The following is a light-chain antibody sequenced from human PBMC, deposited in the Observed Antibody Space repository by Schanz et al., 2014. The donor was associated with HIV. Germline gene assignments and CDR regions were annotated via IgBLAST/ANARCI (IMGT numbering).Light chain of an antibody. Sequence: DIQMTQSPSTLSASVGDRITISCRASQSISEWLAWYQQRPGQAPNLLISEASTLESGVPSRFSGTGSGTEFTLTISSLQPDDFATYFCLQYNDDVYTFGQGTKVETK. CDR1: QSISEW. CDR2: EAS. J-gene: IGKJ2*01. CDR3: LQYNDDVYT. V-gene: IGKV1-5*03.